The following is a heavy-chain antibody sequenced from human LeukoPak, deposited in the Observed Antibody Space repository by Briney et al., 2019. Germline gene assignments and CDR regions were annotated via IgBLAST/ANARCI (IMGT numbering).Heavy chain of an antibody. CDR3: AGSLSSATPFDY. D-gene: IGHD6-25*01. Sequence: PSETLSLTCTVSGGSISSYYWSWIRQPAGKGLEWIGRIYTSGSTNYNPSLKSRVTMSVDTSKNQFSLKLSSVTAADRAVYYCAGSLSSATPFDYWGQGTLVTVSS. CDR2: IYTSGST. V-gene: IGHV4-4*07. CDR1: GGSISSYY. J-gene: IGHJ4*02.